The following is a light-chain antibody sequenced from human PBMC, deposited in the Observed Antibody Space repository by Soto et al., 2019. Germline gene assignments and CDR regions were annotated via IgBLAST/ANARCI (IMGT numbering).Light chain of an antibody. CDR2: GAS. V-gene: IGKV3-20*01. CDR1: QSVSSSY. Sequence: ESVLTQSPGTLSLSPGEKATLSCRASQSVSSSYLAWYQQKPGQPPRLLIYGASSMATGIPDRFSGSGSGTDFTLTVSRLEPEDFAVYYCQQFGSSSLTFGQGTKVEIK. CDR3: QQFGSSSLT. J-gene: IGKJ1*01.